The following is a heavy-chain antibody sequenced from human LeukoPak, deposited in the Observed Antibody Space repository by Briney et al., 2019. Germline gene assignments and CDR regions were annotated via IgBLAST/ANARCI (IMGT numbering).Heavy chain of an antibody. CDR3: ARDWDSSGWFVY. Sequence: PGGSLRLSCAASGFTFSSYAMHWVRQAPGKGLEWVAVISYDGSNKYYADSVKGRFTISRDNSKNTLYLQMNSLRAEDTAVYYCARDWDSSGWFVYWGQGTLVTVSS. D-gene: IGHD6-19*01. J-gene: IGHJ4*02. CDR2: ISYDGSNK. CDR1: GFTFSSYA. V-gene: IGHV3-30-3*01.